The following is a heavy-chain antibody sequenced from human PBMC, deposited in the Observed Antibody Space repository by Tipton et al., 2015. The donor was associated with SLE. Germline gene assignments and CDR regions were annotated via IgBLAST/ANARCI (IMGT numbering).Heavy chain of an antibody. CDR2: INHSGST. D-gene: IGHD3-16*02. CDR1: GGSFSGYY. J-gene: IGHJ4*02. Sequence: TLSLTCAVYGGSFSGYYWSWIRQPPGKGLEWIGEINHSGSTNYNPSLKSRVTISVDTCKNQFSLKLSSVTAADTAVYYCARTQYTFGGVIAPFDYWGQGTLVTVSS. V-gene: IGHV4-34*01. CDR3: ARTQYTFGGVIAPFDY.